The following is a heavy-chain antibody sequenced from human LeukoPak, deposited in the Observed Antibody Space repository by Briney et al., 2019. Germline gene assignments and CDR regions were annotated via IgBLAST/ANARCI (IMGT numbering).Heavy chain of an antibody. CDR2: IGVSGIHT. V-gene: IGHV3-21*04. J-gene: IGHJ4*02. Sequence: PGGSLRLSCAASGFTFSSYSMNWVRQAPGKGLEWVSAIGVSGIHTYFADSVRGRFSISRDDSRNTVYLQMNSLRAGDTALYFCARDLSLLGLDDWGQGTLVTVSS. D-gene: IGHD7-27*01. CDR1: GFTFSSYS. CDR3: ARDLSLLGLDD.